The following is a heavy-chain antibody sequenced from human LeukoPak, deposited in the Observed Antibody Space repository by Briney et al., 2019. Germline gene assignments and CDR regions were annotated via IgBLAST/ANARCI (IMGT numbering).Heavy chain of an antibody. CDR3: ARVQRITMVRGVLGTFDY. D-gene: IGHD3-10*01. V-gene: IGHV4-59*01. J-gene: IGHJ4*02. CDR2: IYYSGST. CDR1: GGSISSYY. Sequence: SETLSLTCTVSGGSISSYYWSWIRQPPGKGLEWIGYIYYSGSTNYNPSLKSRVTISVNTSKNQFSLKLSSVTAADTAVYYCARVQRITMVRGVLGTFDYWGQGTLVTVSS.